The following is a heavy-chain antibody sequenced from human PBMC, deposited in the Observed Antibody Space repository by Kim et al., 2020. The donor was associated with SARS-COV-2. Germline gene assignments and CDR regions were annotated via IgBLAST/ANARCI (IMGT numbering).Heavy chain of an antibody. J-gene: IGHJ3*02. CDR3: ARTRLYGDQPRDAFDI. V-gene: IGHV3-53*04. CDR1: GFTVSSNY. Sequence: GGSLRLSCAASGFTVSSNYMSWVRQAPGKGLEWVSVIYSGGSTYYADSVKGRFTISRHNSKNTLYLQMNSLRAEDTAVYYCARTRLYGDQPRDAFDIWGQGTMVTVSS. D-gene: IGHD4-17*01. CDR2: IYSGGST.